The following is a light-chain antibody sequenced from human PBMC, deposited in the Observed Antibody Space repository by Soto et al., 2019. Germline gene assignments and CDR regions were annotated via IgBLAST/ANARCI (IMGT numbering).Light chain of an antibody. J-gene: IGKJ1*01. Sequence: EIVLTQSPGTLSLSPGEGGTLSCRASQSISSSYLAWYQQKPGQSPRLLIYAASSSATGIPDRFSGSGSGTVFTLTISRLAPEDFAVYYCQKYGNFWTFGQGTKVEIK. CDR1: QSISSSY. V-gene: IGKV3-20*01. CDR2: AAS. CDR3: QKYGNFWT.